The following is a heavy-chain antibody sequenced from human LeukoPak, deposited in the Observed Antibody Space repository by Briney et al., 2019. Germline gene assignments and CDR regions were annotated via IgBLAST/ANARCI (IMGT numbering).Heavy chain of an antibody. J-gene: IGHJ4*02. V-gene: IGHV4-59*08. CDR1: GGSIRTYY. CDR2: IYYSGST. Sequence: SETLSLTCTVSGGSIRTYYWSWIRQPPGKGLEWIGFIYYSGSTKYNPSLKSRVTISVDTSKNQFSLKLSSVTAADTAVYYCASHYYGSGISANVWGQGTLVTVSS. CDR3: ASHYYGSGISANV. D-gene: IGHD3-10*01.